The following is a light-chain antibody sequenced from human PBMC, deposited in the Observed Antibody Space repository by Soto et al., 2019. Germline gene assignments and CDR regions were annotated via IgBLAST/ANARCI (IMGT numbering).Light chain of an antibody. CDR2: DAS. J-gene: IGKJ2*01. Sequence: DIQMTQSPSTLSASVGDRVTITCRASQPITAWLAWYQQKPGKAPNLLIYDASDLQSGVPSRFSGSGSGTEFTLTITRLSPDDFATYYCQQYNRYPYTFGQGTKLEIK. CDR1: QPITAW. V-gene: IGKV1-5*01. CDR3: QQYNRYPYT.